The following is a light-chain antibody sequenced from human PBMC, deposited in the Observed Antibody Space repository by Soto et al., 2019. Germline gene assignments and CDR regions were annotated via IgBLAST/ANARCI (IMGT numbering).Light chain of an antibody. CDR3: QQSYTSPVT. CDR2: GAF. Sequence: DIQMTQSPSSLSVSIGDRVTITCRASQSISTYLNWYEQKPGKAPNLLIYGAFTLQSGVPSRFSGGGSGTYFTLTISGLQPEDFGSYYCQQSYTSPVTFGGGTKVEIK. J-gene: IGKJ4*01. CDR1: QSISTY. V-gene: IGKV1-39*01.